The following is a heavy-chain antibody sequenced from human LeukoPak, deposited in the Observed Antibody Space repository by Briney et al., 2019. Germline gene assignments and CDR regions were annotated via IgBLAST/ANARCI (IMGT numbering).Heavy chain of an antibody. D-gene: IGHD3-22*01. CDR1: GFTFSNAW. V-gene: IGHV3-15*01. CDR3: TTVLEQTYYYDSSGYPFDY. Sequence: PGGSLRLSCAASGFTFSNAWMSWVRQAPGKGLEWVGRIKSKTDGGTTDYAAPMKGRFTISRDDSKNTLYLQMNSLKTEDTAVYYCTTVLEQTYYYDSSGYPFDYWGQGTLVTVSS. J-gene: IGHJ4*02. CDR2: IKSKTDGGTT.